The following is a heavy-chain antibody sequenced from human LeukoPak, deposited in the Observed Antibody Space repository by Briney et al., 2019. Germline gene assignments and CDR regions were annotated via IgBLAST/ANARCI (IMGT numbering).Heavy chain of an antibody. D-gene: IGHD2-15*01. J-gene: IGHJ4*02. CDR1: GGSISSYY. CDR2: IYYSGST. CDR3: ARGAGYCSGGSCYSRDQFDY. Sequence: PSETLSLTCAVSGGSISSYYSSWIRQPPGKGLEWIGYIYYSGSTNYNPSLKSRVTISVDTSKNQFSLKLSSVTAADTAVYYCARGAGYCSGGSCYSRDQFDYWGQGTLVTVSS. V-gene: IGHV4-59*01.